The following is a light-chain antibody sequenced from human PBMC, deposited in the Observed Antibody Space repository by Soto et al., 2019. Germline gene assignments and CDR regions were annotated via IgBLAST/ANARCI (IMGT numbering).Light chain of an antibody. J-gene: IGKJ2*01. Sequence: EMVMMQSPATLSVSPGDGATLSCRASQSVGSNLAWFQQKPGQAPRLLIYGASTRATGIPARFSGSGSGTEFTLTISSLQSEDFAVYYCQQYYNWPRTFGQGTKLEIK. CDR2: GAS. CDR3: QQYYNWPRT. V-gene: IGKV3-15*01. CDR1: QSVGSN.